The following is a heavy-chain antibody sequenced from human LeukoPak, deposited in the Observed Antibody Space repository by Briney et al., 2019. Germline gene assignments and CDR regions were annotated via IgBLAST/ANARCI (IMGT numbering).Heavy chain of an antibody. J-gene: IGHJ3*02. CDR1: GSTFSSYW. D-gene: IGHD2-8*02. V-gene: IGHV3-7*01. Sequence: PGGSLRLSCAASGSTFSSYWMSWVRQAPGKGLEWVANIKQDGSEKYYVDSVKGRFTISRDNAKNSLYLQMNSLRAEDTAVYYCAREKVVYAAFDIWGQGTMVTVSS. CDR3: AREKVVYAAFDI. CDR2: IKQDGSEK.